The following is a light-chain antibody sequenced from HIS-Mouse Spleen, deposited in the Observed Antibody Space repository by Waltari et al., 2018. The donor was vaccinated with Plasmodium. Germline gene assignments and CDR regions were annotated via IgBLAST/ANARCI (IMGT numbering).Light chain of an antibody. Sequence: DIVMTQSPDSLAVSLGAMAPINCKSSLSVLYSSNNKNYLAWYQQKPGQPPKLLIYWASTRESGVPDRCSGSGSGTDFTLTISSLQAEDVAVYYCQQYYSTPYTFGQGTKLEIK. CDR3: QQYYSTPYT. CDR2: WAS. J-gene: IGKJ2*01. CDR1: LSVLYSSNNKNY. V-gene: IGKV4-1*01.